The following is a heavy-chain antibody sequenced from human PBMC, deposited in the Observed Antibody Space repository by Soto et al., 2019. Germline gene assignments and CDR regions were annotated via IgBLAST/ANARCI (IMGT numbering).Heavy chain of an antibody. Sequence: ASVKVSCKVSGYTLTELSMHWVRQAPGKGLEWMGGFDPEDGETIYAQKFQGRVTMTEDTSTDTAYMELSSLRSEDTAVYYCATVGFPRSSTSCYTLYYWGQGTLVTVSS. J-gene: IGHJ4*02. D-gene: IGHD2-2*02. V-gene: IGHV1-24*01. CDR1: GYTLTELS. CDR3: ATVGFPRSSTSCYTLYY. CDR2: FDPEDGET.